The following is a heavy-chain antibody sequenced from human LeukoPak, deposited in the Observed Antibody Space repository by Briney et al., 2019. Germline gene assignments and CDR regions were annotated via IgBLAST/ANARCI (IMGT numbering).Heavy chain of an antibody. CDR1: GYSISSGYY. CDR3: ARRGLQGSDY. CDR2: IYHSGST. Sequence: SETLSLTCTVSGYSISSGYYWGWIRQPPGKGLEWIGSIYHSGSTYYNPSLKSRVTISVDTSKNQFSLKLSSVTAADTAVYYCARRGLQGSDYWGQGTLVTVSS. D-gene: IGHD4-11*01. V-gene: IGHV4-38-2*02. J-gene: IGHJ4*02.